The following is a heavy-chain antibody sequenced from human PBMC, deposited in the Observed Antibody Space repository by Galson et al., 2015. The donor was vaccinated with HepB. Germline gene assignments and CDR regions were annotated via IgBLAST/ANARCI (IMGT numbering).Heavy chain of an antibody. V-gene: IGHV3-33*01. J-gene: IGHJ4*02. CDR1: GLTFSSYG. CDR3: ARDYGNGGGNHLLGY. CDR2: IWYDGSNK. D-gene: IGHD4-23*01. Sequence: SLRLSCAASGLTFSSYGMHWVRQAPGKGLEWVAVIWYDGSNKYYADSVKGRFTISRDNSKNTLYLQMNSLRAEDTAVYYCARDYGNGGGNHLLGYWGQGTLVTVSS.